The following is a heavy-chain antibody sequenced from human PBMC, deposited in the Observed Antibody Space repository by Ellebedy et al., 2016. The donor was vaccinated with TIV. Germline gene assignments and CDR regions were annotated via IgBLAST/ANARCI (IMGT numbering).Heavy chain of an antibody. CDR3: ARRGYYGSGSYNNPYWYFDL. V-gene: IGHV4-59*08. D-gene: IGHD3-10*01. CDR1: GGSINNYY. CDR2: IYYTGIT. J-gene: IGHJ2*01. Sequence: SETLSLTCTVSGGSINNYYWSWIRQPPGKGLEWIGYIYYTGITSYKPSLKSRVTILVDSSKNQFSLNLSSVTAADTAVYYCARRGYYGSGSYNNPYWYFDLWGRGTLVTVSS.